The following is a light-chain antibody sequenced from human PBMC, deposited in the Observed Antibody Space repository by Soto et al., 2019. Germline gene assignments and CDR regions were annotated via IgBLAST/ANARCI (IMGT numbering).Light chain of an antibody. J-gene: IGKJ1*01. CDR1: RSVTSY. Sequence: DIQMTQSPSSLSASVGDRVTITCRASRSVTSYLNWYQQKPGKAPNLLIYGASSLQSGVPSRFSGSGSGTDFTLTISSLRPEDFGTYYCQQSYSTPRTCGQGTKVEI. CDR2: GAS. V-gene: IGKV1-39*01. CDR3: QQSYSTPRT.